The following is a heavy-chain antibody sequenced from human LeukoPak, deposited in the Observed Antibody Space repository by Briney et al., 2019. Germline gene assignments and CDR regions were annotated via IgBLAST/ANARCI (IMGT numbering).Heavy chain of an antibody. CDR1: GGSISSYY. Sequence: SETLSLTCTVSGGSISSYYWSWIRQPAGKGLEWIGRIYTSGSTNYNPSLKSRVTMSVDTSKNQFSLKLSSVTAADTAVYYCARGGWATVVTRAFDIWAKGQWSPSLQ. CDR2: IYTSGST. CDR3: ARGGWATVVTRAFDI. J-gene: IGHJ3*02. V-gene: IGHV4-4*07. D-gene: IGHD4-23*01.